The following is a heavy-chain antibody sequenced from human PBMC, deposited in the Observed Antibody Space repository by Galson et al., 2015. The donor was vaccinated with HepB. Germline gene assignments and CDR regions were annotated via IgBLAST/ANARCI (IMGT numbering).Heavy chain of an antibody. CDR1: GFTFSNTW. D-gene: IGHD2-21*01. J-gene: IGHJ4*02. CDR2: ISSGSSYI. V-gene: IGHV3-21*01. CDR3: ARESHCGGYICYFDY. Sequence: SLRLSCAASGFTFSNTWMNWVRQAPGKGLEWVASISSGSSYIYYADSVKGRFTISRDNTKNSVSLQMNSLRAEDTAVYYCARESHCGGYICYFDYWGQGTLVTVSS.